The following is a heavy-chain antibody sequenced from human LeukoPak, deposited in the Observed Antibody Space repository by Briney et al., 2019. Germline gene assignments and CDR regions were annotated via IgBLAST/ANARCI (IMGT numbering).Heavy chain of an antibody. D-gene: IGHD3-3*01. J-gene: IGHJ4*02. CDR2: INWNGGST. Sequence: GGSLRLSCAASGFTFDDYGMSWVRQAPGKGLEWVSGINWNGGSTGYADSVKGRFTISRDNSKNTLYLQMNSLRAEDTAVYYCAKDRSGYADYWGQGTLVTVSS. V-gene: IGHV3-20*04. CDR1: GFTFDDYG. CDR3: AKDRSGYADY.